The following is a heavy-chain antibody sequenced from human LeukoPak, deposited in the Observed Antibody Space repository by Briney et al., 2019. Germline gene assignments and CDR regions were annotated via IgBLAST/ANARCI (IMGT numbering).Heavy chain of an antibody. CDR2: IYTSGST. Sequence: PSEILSLTCAVSGYSIISDYYWDWIRQPPGKGLEWIGYIYTSGSTNYNPSLKSRVTISVDTSKNQFSLKLSSVTAADTAVYYCARHGIRDRFLYYFDYWGQGTLVTVSS. CDR3: ARHGIRDRFLYYFDY. CDR1: GYSIISDYY. V-gene: IGHV4-38-2*01. J-gene: IGHJ4*02. D-gene: IGHD2-21*01.